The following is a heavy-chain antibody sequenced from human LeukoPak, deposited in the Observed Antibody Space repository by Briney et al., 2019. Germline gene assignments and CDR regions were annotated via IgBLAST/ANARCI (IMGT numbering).Heavy chain of an antibody. V-gene: IGHV1-46*01. CDR1: GYTFTSYY. D-gene: IGHD4-11*01. CDR3: AREGYHDYSNYDSSYNWFDP. CDR2: ISPSGGST. Sequence: ASVKVSCKASGYTFTSYYMHWVRQAPGQGLEWMGIISPSGGSTSYAQKFQGRVTMTRDTSTSTVYMELSSLRSEDTAVYYCAREGYHDYSNYDSSYNWFDPWGQGTLVTVSS. J-gene: IGHJ5*02.